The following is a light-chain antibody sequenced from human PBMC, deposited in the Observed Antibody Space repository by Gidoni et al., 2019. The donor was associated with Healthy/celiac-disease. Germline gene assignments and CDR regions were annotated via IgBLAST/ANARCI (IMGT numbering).Light chain of an antibody. J-gene: IGKJ1*01. CDR2: GAS. V-gene: IGKV3-20*01. CDR3: QQYGSSRWT. Sequence: EIVLTQSPGTLSLSPGERATLSCRASPRVSSSYLAWYQQKPGQAPRLLNYGASSRATGIPDRFSGSGSGTDFTLTISRLEPEDVAVYYCQQYGSSRWTFGQGTKVEIK. CDR1: PRVSSSY.